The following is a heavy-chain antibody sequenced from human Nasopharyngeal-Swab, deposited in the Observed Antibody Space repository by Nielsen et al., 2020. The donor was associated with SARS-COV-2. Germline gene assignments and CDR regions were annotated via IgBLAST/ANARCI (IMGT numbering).Heavy chain of an antibody. CDR1: GFTFSSYW. V-gene: IGHV3-7*01. Sequence: GGSLTLSCAASGFTFSSYWMSWVRQAPGKGLEWVANIKQDGSEKYYADSVRGRFTISRDNAKNSLYLQMNSLRDEDTAVYYCARDAPAHYGAFYWGRGTLVTVSS. J-gene: IGHJ4*02. D-gene: IGHD4-17*01. CDR3: ARDAPAHYGAFY. CDR2: IKQDGSEK.